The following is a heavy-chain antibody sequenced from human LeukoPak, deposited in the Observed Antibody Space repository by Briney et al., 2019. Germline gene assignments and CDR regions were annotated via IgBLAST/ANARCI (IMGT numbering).Heavy chain of an antibody. J-gene: IGHJ4*02. Sequence: SETLSLTCTVSGGSISSHHWSWIRQPPGKGLEWIGYIYYSGSTNYKPSLKSRVTISVDTSKNQFSLKLTSVTAADTAVYYCARHLDIAASGTFDYWGQGTQVTVSS. CDR2: IYYSGST. CDR3: ARHLDIAASGTFDY. D-gene: IGHD6-13*01. CDR1: GGSISSHH. V-gene: IGHV4-59*08.